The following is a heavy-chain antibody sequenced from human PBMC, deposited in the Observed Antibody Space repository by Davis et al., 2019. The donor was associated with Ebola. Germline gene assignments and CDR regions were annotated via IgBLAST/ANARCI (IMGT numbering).Heavy chain of an antibody. CDR1: GGSISSYY. J-gene: IGHJ5*02. CDR3: ARTVADPKVAWFDP. V-gene: IGHV4-59*01. D-gene: IGHD6-19*01. Sequence: SETLSLTCTVSGGSISSYYWSWIRQPPGKGLEWIGYIYYSGSTNYNPSLKSRVTISVDTSKNQFSLKLSSVTAADTAVYYCARTVADPKVAWFDPWGQGTLVTVSS. CDR2: IYYSGST.